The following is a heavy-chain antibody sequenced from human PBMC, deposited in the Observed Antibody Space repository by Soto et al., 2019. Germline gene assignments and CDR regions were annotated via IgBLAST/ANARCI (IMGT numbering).Heavy chain of an antibody. CDR2: INNDGSST. V-gene: IGHV3-74*01. Sequence: EVQLVESGGGLVQPGGSLRLSCAASGFTFSSHWMHWVRQAPGKGLMWVSHINNDGSSTNYADSVKGRFTISRDNAKNPRYLQMNSLRAEDTAVYYCARDNKGFDYWGQGTLVTVSS. CDR1: GFTFSSHW. CDR3: ARDNKGFDY. J-gene: IGHJ4*02.